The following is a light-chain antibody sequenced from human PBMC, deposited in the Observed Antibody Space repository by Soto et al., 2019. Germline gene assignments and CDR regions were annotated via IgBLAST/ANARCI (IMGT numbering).Light chain of an antibody. CDR3: SSYTRSTTRV. V-gene: IGLV2-14*01. CDR1: SSDVGDYNY. J-gene: IGLJ1*01. CDR2: DVS. Sequence: QSALTQPASVSGSPGQSITISCTGTSSDVGDYNYVSWYQQHPGKAPKLMIYDVSNRPSGVSNRFSGSKSGSTASLTISGLQAEDEADYYCSSYTRSTTRVLGTGTKLTVL.